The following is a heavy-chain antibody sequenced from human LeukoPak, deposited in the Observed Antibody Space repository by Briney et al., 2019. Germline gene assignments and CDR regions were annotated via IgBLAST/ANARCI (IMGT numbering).Heavy chain of an antibody. J-gene: IGHJ3*02. Sequence: SETLSLTCSVSSDSVSSSNYYWAWIRQSPGKGLEWIGSDYYTGSTSYNPSLKSRVTISVDTSKNQFSLRLNSVTAADATVYYCTRQTDISGYYFRGPFHIWGQGTMVTVSS. CDR2: DYYTGST. V-gene: IGHV4-39*01. CDR1: SDSVSSSNYY. D-gene: IGHD3-22*01. CDR3: TRQTDISGYYFRGPFHI.